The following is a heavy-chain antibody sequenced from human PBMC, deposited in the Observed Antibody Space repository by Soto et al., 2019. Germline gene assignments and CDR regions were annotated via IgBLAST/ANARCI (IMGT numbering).Heavy chain of an antibody. J-gene: IGHJ4*02. D-gene: IGHD6-13*01. CDR2: IYYTGST. CDR3: ASLRSRWNIDY. CDR1: GGSISTDDHY. V-gene: IGHV4-30-4*01. Sequence: QVQLQESGPGLVKPSQTLSLTYTVSGGSISTDDHYWSWIRQPPGKGLEWIGYIYYTGSTHYNPSLKSRLFTSLDTSKNQFSLQLTSVTAADTAVYYCASLRSRWNIDYWGQGTLVTVSS.